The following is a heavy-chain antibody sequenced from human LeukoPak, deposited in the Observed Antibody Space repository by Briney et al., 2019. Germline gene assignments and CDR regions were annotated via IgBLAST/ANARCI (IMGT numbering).Heavy chain of an antibody. Sequence: PGGSLRLSCAASGFTFSTFSMNWVRQAPGKGLEWVASINSNSYIYYADSVKGRFTISRDNAKNSLYLQMNSLGAEDTAVYYCAREGGFCFVETCRYFDYWGQGTLVTVSS. J-gene: IGHJ4*02. D-gene: IGHD3-16*01. V-gene: IGHV3-21*01. CDR1: GFTFSTFS. CDR3: AREGGFCFVETCRYFDY. CDR2: INSNSYI.